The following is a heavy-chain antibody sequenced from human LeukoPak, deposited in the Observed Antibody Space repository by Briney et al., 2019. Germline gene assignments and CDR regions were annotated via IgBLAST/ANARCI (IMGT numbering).Heavy chain of an antibody. CDR1: GGSISSSSYY. CDR2: IYYSGST. D-gene: IGHD2-15*01. Sequence: SETLSLTCTVSGGSISSSSYYWGWIRQPPGKGLEWIGSIYYSGSTYYNPSLKSRVTISVDTSKNQFSLKLSSVTAADTAVYYCARTGGIVVVAATVDYWGQGTLVTVSS. CDR3: ARTGGIVVVAATVDY. J-gene: IGHJ4*02. V-gene: IGHV4-39*01.